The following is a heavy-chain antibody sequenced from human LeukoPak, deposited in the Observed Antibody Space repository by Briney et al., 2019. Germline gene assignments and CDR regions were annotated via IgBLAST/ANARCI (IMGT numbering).Heavy chain of an antibody. Sequence: GGSLRLSCAASGFTVSSNYMSWVRQAPGKGLEWVSVIYSGGSTYYADSVKGRFTISRHNSKNTLHLQMNSLRAEDTAVYYCARSDNWNAFDIWGQGTMVTVSS. CDR3: ARSDNWNAFDI. V-gene: IGHV3-53*04. CDR1: GFTVSSNY. CDR2: IYSGGST. D-gene: IGHD1-20*01. J-gene: IGHJ3*02.